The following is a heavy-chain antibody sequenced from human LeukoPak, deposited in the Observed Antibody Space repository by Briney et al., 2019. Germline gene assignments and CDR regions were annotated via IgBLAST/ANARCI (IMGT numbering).Heavy chain of an antibody. Sequence: PSETLSLTCTVSGGSISSGGYYWSWIRQPPGKGLEWIGYIYHSGSTYYNPSLKSRVTISVDRSKNQFSLKLSSVTAADTAVYYCARVVGFRSCSSTRCYTAYWYFDLWGRGSLVTVSS. J-gene: IGHJ2*01. D-gene: IGHD2-2*01. V-gene: IGHV4-30-2*01. CDR1: GGSISSGGYY. CDR3: ARVVGFRSCSSTRCYTAYWYFDL. CDR2: IYHSGST.